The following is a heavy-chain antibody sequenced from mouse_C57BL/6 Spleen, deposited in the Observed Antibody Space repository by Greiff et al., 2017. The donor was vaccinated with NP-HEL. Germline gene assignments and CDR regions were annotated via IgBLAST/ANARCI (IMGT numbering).Heavy chain of an antibody. J-gene: IGHJ3*01. Sequence: VQLQQSGPELVKPGASVKISCKASGYAFSSSWMNWVKQRPGKGLEWIGRIYPGDGDTNYNGKFKGKATLTADKSSSTAYMQLSSLTSEDSAVYFCARSLYDYDVWFAYWGQGTLVTVSA. V-gene: IGHV1-82*01. CDR1: GYAFSSSW. CDR3: ARSLYDYDVWFAY. CDR2: IYPGDGDT. D-gene: IGHD2-4*01.